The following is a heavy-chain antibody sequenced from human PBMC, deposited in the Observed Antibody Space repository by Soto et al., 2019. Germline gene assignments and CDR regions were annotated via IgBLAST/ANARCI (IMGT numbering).Heavy chain of an antibody. CDR2: IYYSGST. V-gene: IGHV4-59*08. CDR1: GGSISSYY. CDR3: ARHRGNSGYDY. D-gene: IGHD5-12*01. J-gene: IGHJ4*02. Sequence: PSETLSLTCTVSGGSISSYYWSWIRQPPGKGLEWIGYIYYSGSTNYNPSLKSRVTISVDTSKNQFSLKLSSVTAADTAVYYCARHRGNSGYDYWGQGTLVTVS.